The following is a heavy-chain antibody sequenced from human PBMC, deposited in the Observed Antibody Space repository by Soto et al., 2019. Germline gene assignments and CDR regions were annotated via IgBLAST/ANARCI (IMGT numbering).Heavy chain of an antibody. V-gene: IGHV2-26*01. CDR2: IFSNDEK. J-gene: IGHJ6*03. CDR3: ARIAGELRFLKRSTRGYYYMDV. Sequence: QVTLKESGPVLVKNTETLTRTCTVSGFSLSNARMGVSWIRQPPGKALEWLAHIFSNDEKSYSTSLKSRLTISKDTSKSQVGLTMTNMDPVDTATYYCARIAGELRFLKRSTRGYYYMDVWGKGTTVTVSS. D-gene: IGHD3-3*01. CDR1: GFSLSNARMG.